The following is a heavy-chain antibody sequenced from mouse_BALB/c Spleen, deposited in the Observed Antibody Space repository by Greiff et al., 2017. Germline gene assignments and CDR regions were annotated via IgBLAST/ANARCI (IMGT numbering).Heavy chain of an antibody. V-gene: IGHV5-9-4*01. CDR2: ISSGGSYT. Sequence: EVQRVESGGGLVKPGGSLKLSCAASGFTFSSYAMSWVRQSPEKRLEWVAEISSGGSYTYYPDTVTGRFTISRDNAKNTLYLEMSSLRSEDTAMYYCARGAYYGNYGEGAMDYWGQGTSVTVSS. CDR1: GFTFSSYA. J-gene: IGHJ4*01. D-gene: IGHD2-10*01. CDR3: ARGAYYGNYGEGAMDY.